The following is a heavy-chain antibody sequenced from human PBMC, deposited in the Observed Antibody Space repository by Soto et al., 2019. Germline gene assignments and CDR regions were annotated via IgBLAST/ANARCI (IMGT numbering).Heavy chain of an antibody. CDR1: GGSISSGGYY. CDR3: ASTGQYNYKLGGMDV. Sequence: QVQLQESGPGLVKPSQTLSLTCTVSGGSISSGGYYWSWIRQHPGKGLEWIGYIYYSGSTYYNPSLKSGVTISVDTSKTHVALKLSSVTAADTAGYYCASTGQYNYKLGGMDVWGQGTTVTVSS. D-gene: IGHD1-1*01. CDR2: IYYSGST. J-gene: IGHJ6*02. V-gene: IGHV4-31*03.